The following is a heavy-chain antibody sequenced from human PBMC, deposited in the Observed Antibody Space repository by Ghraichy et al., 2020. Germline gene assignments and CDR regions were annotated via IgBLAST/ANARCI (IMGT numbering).Heavy chain of an antibody. CDR1: GFTFSSYT. D-gene: IGHD3-22*01. CDR2: ISSNSSYI. J-gene: IGHJ4*02. Sequence: GGSLRLSCAASGFTFSSYTMNWVRQAPGKGLEWVSSISSNSSYIYNADSMKGRFTISRDNAKNSLYLQMNSLRADDTAVYYCARERLYYYDNSGHYYFDYWGQGTLVTVSS. V-gene: IGHV3-21*01. CDR3: ARERLYYYDNSGHYYFDY.